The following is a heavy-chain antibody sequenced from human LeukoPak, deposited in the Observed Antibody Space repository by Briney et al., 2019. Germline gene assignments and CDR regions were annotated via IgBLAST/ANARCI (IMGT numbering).Heavy chain of an antibody. CDR1: GGSISSGNYY. V-gene: IGHV4-30-4*01. CDR3: ARALYDSSGYLYDY. Sequence: SETLSLTCTVSGGSISSGNYYWSWIRRPPGKGLEWIGYIYYSGSTYYNPSLKSRVTISADTSKNQFSLKLSSVTAADTAVYYCARALYDSSGYLYDYWGQGTLVTVPS. CDR2: IYYSGST. J-gene: IGHJ4*02. D-gene: IGHD3-22*01.